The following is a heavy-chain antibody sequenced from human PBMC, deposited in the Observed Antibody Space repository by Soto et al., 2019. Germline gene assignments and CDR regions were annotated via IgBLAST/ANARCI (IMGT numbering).Heavy chain of an antibody. V-gene: IGHV1-69*04. CDR3: ARDLHGDPRGY. D-gene: IGHD4-17*01. CDR2: IIPILGIA. J-gene: IGHJ4*02. Sequence: ASVKVSCKASGGTFSSYTISWVRQAPGQGLEWMGRIIPILGIANYAQKFQGRVTITADKSTSTAYMELSSLRSEDTAVYYCARDLHGDPRGYWGQGTLVTVSS. CDR1: GGTFSSYT.